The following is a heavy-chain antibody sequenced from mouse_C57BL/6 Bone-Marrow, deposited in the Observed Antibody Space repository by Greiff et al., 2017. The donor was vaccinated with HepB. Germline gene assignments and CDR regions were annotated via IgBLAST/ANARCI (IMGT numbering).Heavy chain of an antibody. CDR2: IYPGSGST. V-gene: IGHV1-55*01. CDR3: ARGEVDFDC. D-gene: IGHD1-3*01. CDR1: GYTFTSYC. J-gene: IGHJ2*01. Sequence: QVHVKQSGAELVKPGASVKMSCKASGYTFTSYCITWVKQRPGQGLAWIGDIYPGSGSTNYNEKFKSKATLTVDTSSSTAYMQLSNLTSEDSAVYYCARGEVDFDCWGRGTTLTVSS.